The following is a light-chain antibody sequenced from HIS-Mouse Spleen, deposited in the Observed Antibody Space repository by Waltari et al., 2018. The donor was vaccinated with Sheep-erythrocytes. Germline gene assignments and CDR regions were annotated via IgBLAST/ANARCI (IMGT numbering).Light chain of an antibody. Sequence: DIQMTQSPSSLSESVGDRVTITCRASQSISSYLNWYQQKPGKAPKLLIYAASSMQSGVPSRFSISGSRTDFTLTISSLQPEDFATYYCHQSYSTPQFTFGPRTKVGIK. V-gene: IGKV1-39*01. J-gene: IGKJ3*01. CDR2: AAS. CDR3: HQSYSTPQFT. CDR1: QSISSY.